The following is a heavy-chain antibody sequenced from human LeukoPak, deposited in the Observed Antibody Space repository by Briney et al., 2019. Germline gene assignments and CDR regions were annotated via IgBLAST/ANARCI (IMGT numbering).Heavy chain of an antibody. V-gene: IGHV4-61*02. CDR2: IHSSGTS. CDR3: ARDGGLAITGHAALHI. CDR1: DDSIDSVSYY. D-gene: IGHD3-16*01. Sequence: PSQTLSLTCRVSDDSIDSVSYYWHWIRQAAGKGLEWIGRIHSSGTSNSNPSLKSRVTMSVDTSKKEFSLKVDSVTAADTATYFCARDGGLAITGHAALHIWGPGTTVIVSS. J-gene: IGHJ3*02.